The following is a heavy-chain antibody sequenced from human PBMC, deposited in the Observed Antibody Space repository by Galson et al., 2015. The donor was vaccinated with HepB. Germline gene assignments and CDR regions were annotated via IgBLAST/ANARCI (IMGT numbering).Heavy chain of an antibody. Sequence: SVKVSCKASGYTFPSYGISWVRQAPGQGLEWMGWISAYNGNTNYAQKLQGRVTMTTDTSTSTAYMELRSLRSDDTAVYYCARHIAAATPPDYWGQGTLVTVSS. CDR3: ARHIAAATPPDY. J-gene: IGHJ4*02. CDR2: ISAYNGNT. CDR1: GYTFPSYG. D-gene: IGHD6-13*01. V-gene: IGHV1-18*01.